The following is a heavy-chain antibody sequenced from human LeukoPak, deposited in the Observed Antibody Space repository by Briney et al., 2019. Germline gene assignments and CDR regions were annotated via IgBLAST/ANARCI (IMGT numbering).Heavy chain of an antibody. CDR3: ASTDTDAFDI. J-gene: IGHJ3*02. CDR1: GGSFSGYY. Sequence: SETLSLTCAVYGGSFSGYYWSWIRQPPGKGLEWIGYIYYSGSTNYNPSLKSRVTISVDTSKNQFSLKLSSVTAADTAVYYCASTDTDAFDIWGQGTVVTVSS. CDR2: IYYSGST. D-gene: IGHD5-18*01. V-gene: IGHV4-59*08.